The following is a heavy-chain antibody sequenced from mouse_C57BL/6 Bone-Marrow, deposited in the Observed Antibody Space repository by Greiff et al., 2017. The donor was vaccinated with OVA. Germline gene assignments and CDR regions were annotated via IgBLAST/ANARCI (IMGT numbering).Heavy chain of an antibody. CDR2: IYPGGGYT. V-gene: IGHV1-63*01. D-gene: IGHD3-1*01. Sequence: QVQLQQSGAELVRPGTSVKMSCKASGYTFTNYWIGWAKQRPGHGLEWIGDIYPGGGYTNYNEKFKGKATLTADKSSSTAYMQFSSLTSEDSAIYYCARSGGYSFDYWGQGTTLTVSS. J-gene: IGHJ2*01. CDR1: GYTFTNYW. CDR3: ARSGGYSFDY.